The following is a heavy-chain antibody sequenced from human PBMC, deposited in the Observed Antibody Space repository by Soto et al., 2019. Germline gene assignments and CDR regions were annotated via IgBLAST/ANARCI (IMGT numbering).Heavy chain of an antibody. J-gene: IGHJ3*02. D-gene: IGHD3-10*01. CDR3: ARVWFGDDDAFDI. CDR1: GGSISSYY. CDR2: IYYSGST. V-gene: IGHV4-59*08. Sequence: PSETLSLTCTVSGGSISSYYWTWIRQPPGKGLEWIGYIYYSGSTNYNPSLKSRVTISVATSKTQFSLKLSSVTAADTAVYYCARVWFGDDDAFDIWGQGTMVTVSS.